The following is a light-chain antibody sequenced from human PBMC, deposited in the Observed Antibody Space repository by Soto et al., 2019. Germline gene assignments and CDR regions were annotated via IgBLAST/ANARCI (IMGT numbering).Light chain of an antibody. Sequence: EIVLTQSPGTLSVSPGDRVTLSCRASQSISINLAWYQHKPGQAPRLLIHGASTRATGVPARISGSGSGTDFTLTISRLEPEDFAVYYCQQYGSSPWTFGQGTKVDI. CDR1: QSISIN. CDR3: QQYGSSPWT. V-gene: IGKV3-20*01. J-gene: IGKJ1*01. CDR2: GAS.